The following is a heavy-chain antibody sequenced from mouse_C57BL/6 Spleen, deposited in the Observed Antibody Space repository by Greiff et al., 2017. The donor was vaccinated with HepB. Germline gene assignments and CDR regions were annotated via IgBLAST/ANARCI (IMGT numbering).Heavy chain of an antibody. CDR3: ARYPLGLRYFDV. CDR1: GYSITSDY. D-gene: IGHD4-1*01. J-gene: IGHJ1*03. Sequence: VHVEQSGPGLAKPSQTLSLTCSVTGYSITSDYWNWIRKFPGNKLEYMGYISYSGSTYYNPSLKSRISITRDTSKNQYYLQLNSVTTEDTATYYCARYPLGLRYFDVWGTGTTVTVSS. CDR2: ISYSGST. V-gene: IGHV3-8*01.